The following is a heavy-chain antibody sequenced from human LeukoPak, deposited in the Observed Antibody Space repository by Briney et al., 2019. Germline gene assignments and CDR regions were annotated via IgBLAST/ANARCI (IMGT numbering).Heavy chain of an antibody. D-gene: IGHD3-22*01. Sequence: PGGSLRLSCPASGFTFDDYAMHWVRQAPGKGLEWFSGISWNSGSIGYADSVKGRFTISRDNAKNSLYLQMNSLRAEDTAVYYCAKDSSSYDWGYMDVWGKGTTVTISS. CDR3: AKDSSSYDWGYMDV. CDR2: ISWNSGSI. V-gene: IGHV3-9*01. CDR1: GFTFDDYA. J-gene: IGHJ6*03.